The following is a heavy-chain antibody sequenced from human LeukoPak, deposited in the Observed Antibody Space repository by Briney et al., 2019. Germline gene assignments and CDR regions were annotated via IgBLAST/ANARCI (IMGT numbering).Heavy chain of an antibody. CDR2: LNPNNGDT. Sequence: ASVKVSCKTSGYTFIDYFIHWVRQAPGQGLEWMGRLNPNNGDTYYAQDFQGRVTMTRDTSISTAYMELSRLRSDDTAVYYCARGYCSGGSCYSVENWFDPWGQGTLVTVSS. V-gene: IGHV1-2*06. CDR1: GYTFIDYF. CDR3: ARGYCSGGSCYSVENWFDP. J-gene: IGHJ5*02. D-gene: IGHD2-15*01.